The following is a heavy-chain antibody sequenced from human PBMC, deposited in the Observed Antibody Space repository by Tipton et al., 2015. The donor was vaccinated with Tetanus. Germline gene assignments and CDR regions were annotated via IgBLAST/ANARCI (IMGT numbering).Heavy chain of an antibody. V-gene: IGHV4-31*03. J-gene: IGHJ5*02. CDR3: ARDQGGGRVVRLNWFDP. Sequence: GLVKPSQTLSLTCTVSGDSISRGGYFWDWIPQRPGEGPEWVWYIYYSGSTYYNPSLKSRVSMSVDTSKNQFSLNLTSVTAADTAMYYCARDQGGGRVVRLNWFDPWGQGTLVTVSS. CDR2: IYYSGST. D-gene: IGHD6-6*01. CDR1: GDSISRGGYF.